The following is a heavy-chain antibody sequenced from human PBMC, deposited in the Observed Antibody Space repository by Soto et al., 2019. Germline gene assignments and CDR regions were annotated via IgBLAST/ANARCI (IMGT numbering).Heavy chain of an antibody. J-gene: IGHJ3*02. CDR3: ARDRGLYSSGWLNYAFDI. V-gene: IGHV3-30-3*01. CDR1: GFTFSSYA. D-gene: IGHD6-19*01. CDR2: ISYDGGNK. Sequence: GGSLRLSCAASGFTFSSYAMNWVRQAPGKGLEWVSVISYDGGNKYYADSVKGRFTISRDKSKNTLYLQMNSLRAEDTAVYYCARDRGLYSSGWLNYAFDIWGQGTMVTVSS.